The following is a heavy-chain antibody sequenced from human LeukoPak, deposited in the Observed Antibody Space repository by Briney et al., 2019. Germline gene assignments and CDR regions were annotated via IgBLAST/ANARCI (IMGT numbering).Heavy chain of an antibody. D-gene: IGHD4-17*01. J-gene: IGHJ3*02. CDR1: GGSISSSTYY. CDR3: AGRATVTKAFDI. Sequence: SETLFLTCTVSGGSISSSTYYWGWIRQPARKGLECIGSVCYSGSSYYNPSLKSRVTISVDTAKNQFSLKLSFVTAADTAVYYCAGRATVTKAFDIWGQGTMVTVSS. CDR2: VCYSGSS. V-gene: IGHV4-39*01.